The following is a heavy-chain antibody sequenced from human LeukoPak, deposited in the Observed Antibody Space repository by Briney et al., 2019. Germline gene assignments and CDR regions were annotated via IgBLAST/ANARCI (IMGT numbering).Heavy chain of an antibody. Sequence: QPGGSLRLSCAASGFTFRSYAMNWVRQAPGKGLGWVSGISNSGDTTYYADSVKGRFSISRDNSKNTLYLQMDSLRAEDTAVYYCAIGWELHRFGYWGQGTLVTVSS. V-gene: IGHV3-23*01. CDR3: AIGWELHRFGY. D-gene: IGHD1-26*01. J-gene: IGHJ4*02. CDR1: GFTFRSYA. CDR2: ISNSGDTT.